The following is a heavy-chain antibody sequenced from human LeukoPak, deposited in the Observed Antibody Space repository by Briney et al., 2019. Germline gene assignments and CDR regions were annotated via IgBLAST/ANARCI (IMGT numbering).Heavy chain of an antibody. Sequence: SQTLSPTCTVSGGSISSGDYYWSWIRQPPGKGLEWIGYIYYSGSTYYNPSPKSRVTISVDTSKNQFSLKLSSVTAAYTAVYYCAGYEYSSTNFDYWGQGTLVTVSS. CDR3: AGYEYSSTNFDY. J-gene: IGHJ4*02. D-gene: IGHD6-6*01. CDR1: GGSISSGDYY. V-gene: IGHV4-30-4*08. CDR2: IYYSGST.